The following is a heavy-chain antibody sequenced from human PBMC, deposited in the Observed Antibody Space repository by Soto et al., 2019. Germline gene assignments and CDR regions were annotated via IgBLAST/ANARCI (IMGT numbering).Heavy chain of an antibody. CDR3: ARDRGYCSSTSCSYYYYYGMDV. Sequence: QVQLVESGGGVVQPGRSLRLSCAASGFTFSSYAMHWVRQAPGKGLEWVAVISYDGSNKYYADSVKGRFTISRDNSKNTLYLQMNSLRAEDTDVYYCARDRGYCSSTSCSYYYYYGMDVWGQGTTVTVSS. J-gene: IGHJ6*02. V-gene: IGHV3-30-3*01. CDR2: ISYDGSNK. CDR1: GFTFSSYA. D-gene: IGHD2-2*01.